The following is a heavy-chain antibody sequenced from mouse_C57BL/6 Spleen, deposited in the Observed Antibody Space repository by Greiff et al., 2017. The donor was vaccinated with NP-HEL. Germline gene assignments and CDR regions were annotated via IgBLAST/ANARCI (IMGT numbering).Heavy chain of an antibody. CDR2: INPYNGGT. CDR1: GYTFTDYY. Sequence: VQLQQSGPVLVKPGASVKMSCKASGYTFTDYYMNWVKQSHGKSLEWIGVINPYNGGTSYNQKFKGKATLTVDKSSSPAYMGLNSLTSEDSAVYYCARSQGLRPFAYWGQGTLVTVSA. V-gene: IGHV1-19*01. J-gene: IGHJ3*01. D-gene: IGHD2-4*01. CDR3: ARSQGLRPFAY.